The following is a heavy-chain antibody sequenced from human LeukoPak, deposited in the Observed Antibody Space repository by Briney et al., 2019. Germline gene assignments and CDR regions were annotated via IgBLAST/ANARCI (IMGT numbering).Heavy chain of an antibody. CDR2: ISSSSSYI. Sequence: PGGSLRLSCAASGFTFSSYTMNWVRQAPGKGLEWVSSISSSSSYIYYADSVKGRFTISRDNAKNSLYLQMNSLRAEDTAVYYCARSTTVTTAPYYYYYYMDVWGKGTTVTVSS. D-gene: IGHD4-17*01. J-gene: IGHJ6*03. V-gene: IGHV3-21*01. CDR1: GFTFSSYT. CDR3: ARSTTVTTAPYYYYYYMDV.